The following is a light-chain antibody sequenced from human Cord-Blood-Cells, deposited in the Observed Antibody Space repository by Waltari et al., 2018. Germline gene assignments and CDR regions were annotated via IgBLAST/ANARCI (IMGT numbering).Light chain of an antibody. CDR1: QDIRNY. Sequence: DIQMTQSPSSLSASVGSRVTITCQASQDIRNYLNWYQEKPGKAPKLLIYDASNLETGVPSRFSGSGSGTDFTFTISSLQPEDIATYYCQQYDNLLTFGGGTKVEIK. J-gene: IGKJ4*01. V-gene: IGKV1-33*01. CDR2: DAS. CDR3: QQYDNLLT.